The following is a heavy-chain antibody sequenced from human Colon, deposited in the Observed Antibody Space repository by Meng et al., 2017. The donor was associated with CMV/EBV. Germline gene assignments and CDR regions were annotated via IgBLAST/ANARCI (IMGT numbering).Heavy chain of an antibody. V-gene: IGHV3-48*03. CDR2: ISSSGRTI. J-gene: IGHJ4*02. D-gene: IGHD1/OR15-1a*01. CDR3: AREGDGNSDYFDY. Sequence: GESLKISCTASGFSFSNYALTWVRQAPGKGLEWVSYISSSGRTIYYADSVKGRFTISRDNAKNSLDLQMNSLRAEDTAVYYCAREGDGNSDYFDYWGQGTLVTVSS. CDR1: GFSFSNYA.